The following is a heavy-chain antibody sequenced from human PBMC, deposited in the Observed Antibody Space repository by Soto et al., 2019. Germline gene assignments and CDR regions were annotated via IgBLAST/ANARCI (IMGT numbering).Heavy chain of an antibody. J-gene: IGHJ6*02. CDR2: IIPIFGTA. D-gene: IGHD3-10*01. CDR3: GRGGGTYKYGSGRGAHGYGMDV. CDR1: GGTFSSYA. Sequence: QVQLVQSGAEVKKPGSSVKVSCKASGGTFSSYAISWVRQAPGQGLEWMGGIIPIFGTANYAQKSQGRVTITANKSTGAAYRELSGLRAEDAGGCYCGRGGGTYKYGSGRGAHGYGMDVWGQGTTVTVSS. V-gene: IGHV1-69*06.